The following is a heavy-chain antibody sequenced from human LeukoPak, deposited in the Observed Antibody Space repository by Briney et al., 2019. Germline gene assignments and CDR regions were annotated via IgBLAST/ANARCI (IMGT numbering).Heavy chain of an antibody. CDR1: GLTFSSYA. J-gene: IGHJ4*02. CDR2: ISGSGGST. D-gene: IGHD2-15*01. V-gene: IGHV3-23*01. Sequence: GGSLRLSCAASGLTFSSYAMSWVRQAPGKGLEWVSAISGSGGSTHYADSVKGRFTISRDNSKNTLYLQMNSLRAEDTAVYYCAKDLVVVAAPSDYWGQGTLVTVSS. CDR3: AKDLVVVAAPSDY.